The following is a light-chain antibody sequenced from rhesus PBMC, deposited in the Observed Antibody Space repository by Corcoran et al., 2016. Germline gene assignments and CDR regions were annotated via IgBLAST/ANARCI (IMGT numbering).Light chain of an antibody. CDR3: QQRNSYLFT. CDR2: AAS. Sequence: DIQMTQSPSSLSASVGDKVTITCRASQGISNALAWYQQKPGKAPKLLIYAASTLQIGVPSRFSGIGSGTEFTLTISSLQPEDLAVYYCQQRNSYLFTFGPGTKLDIK. J-gene: IGKJ3*01. CDR1: QGISNA. V-gene: IGKV1-33*01.